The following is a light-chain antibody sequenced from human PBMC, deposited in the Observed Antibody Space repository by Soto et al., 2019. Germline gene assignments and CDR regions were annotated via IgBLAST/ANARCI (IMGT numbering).Light chain of an antibody. V-gene: IGKV1-39*01. CDR1: QSISTY. CDR3: QQTYSTPST. Sequence: DIQMTQSPSSLSASVGDRVTITCRASQSISTYLNWYQQIPGKAPKLLIYAAISLQSGVPSRFSGSGSGTDYSLTISSLQPEDFATYHCQQTYSTPSTFGQETKVEIK. CDR2: AAI. J-gene: IGKJ2*01.